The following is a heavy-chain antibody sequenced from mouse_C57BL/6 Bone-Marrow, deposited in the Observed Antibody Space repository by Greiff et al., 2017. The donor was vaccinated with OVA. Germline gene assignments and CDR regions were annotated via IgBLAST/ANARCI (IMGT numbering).Heavy chain of an antibody. CDR2: IWRGGST. CDR3: AKRGANWDGFAY. Sequence: QVQLQQSGPGLVQPSQSLSITCTVSGFSLTSYGVHWVRQSPGKGLAWLGVIWRGGSTDYTAAFMSRLSITKDNSKSQVFFKMNSLQADDTAIYYCAKRGANWDGFAYWGQGTLVTVSA. D-gene: IGHD4-1*01. J-gene: IGHJ3*01. CDR1: GFSLTSYG. V-gene: IGHV2-5*01.